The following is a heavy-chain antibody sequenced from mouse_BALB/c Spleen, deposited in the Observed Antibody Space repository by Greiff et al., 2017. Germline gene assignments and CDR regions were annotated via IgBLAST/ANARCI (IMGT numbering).Heavy chain of an antibody. CDR1: GFTFSSYG. Sequence: EVQRVESGGGLVQPGGSLKLSCAASGFTFSSYGMSWVRQTPDKRLELVATINSNGGSTYYPDSVKGRFTISRDNAKNTLYLQMSSLKSEDTAMYYCARERGAYRYDWYFDVWGAGTTVTVSS. CDR2: INSNGGST. CDR3: ARERGAYRYDWYFDV. D-gene: IGHD2-14*01. J-gene: IGHJ1*01. V-gene: IGHV5-6-3*01.